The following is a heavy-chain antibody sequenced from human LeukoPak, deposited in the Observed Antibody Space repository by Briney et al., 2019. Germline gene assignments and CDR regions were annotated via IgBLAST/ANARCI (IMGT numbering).Heavy chain of an antibody. CDR3: ARDLESITGTIGYYYGLDV. J-gene: IGHJ6*01. CDR1: GFTFTNHG. CDR2: ISYDGSKQ. D-gene: IGHD1-20*01. Sequence: GGSLRLSCAASGFTFTNHGLHWVRQAPGKGLEWVTFISYDGSKQYYADSVKGRFTISRDNSKNTMFLQVNSLRAEDTAVYYCARDLESITGTIGYYYGLDVWGRGTTVTVSS. V-gene: IGHV3-30*03.